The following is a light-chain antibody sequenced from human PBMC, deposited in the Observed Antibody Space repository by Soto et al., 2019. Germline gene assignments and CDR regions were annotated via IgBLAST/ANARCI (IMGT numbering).Light chain of an antibody. J-gene: IGKJ1*01. CDR1: QSISRS. CDR3: HQTHSSTRT. V-gene: IGKV1-39*01. Sequence: DIQLTQSPLSLSASVGDRVTIICRASQSISRSLNWYQQRPGKAPNLLIYGASTLNSGVPSRFSGSRSGIDFTLTITSLQPEDFATYYCHQTHSSTRTFGQGTKV. CDR2: GAS.